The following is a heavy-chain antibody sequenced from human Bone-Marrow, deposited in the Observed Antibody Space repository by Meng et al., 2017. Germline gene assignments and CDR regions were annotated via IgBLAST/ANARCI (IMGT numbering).Heavy chain of an antibody. CDR1: GYTLTGNY. CDR2: INPNRGGT. Sequence: VQLVQTALGVNMPRPPLNALCNASGYTLTGNYGHWVRRAPGQGLEWMGRINPNRGGTNYAQKFQGRVTMTRDTSISTAYMELSRLRSDDTAVYYCARVPGYSSGWYYFDYWGQGTLVTVSS. V-gene: IGHV1-2*06. D-gene: IGHD6-19*01. CDR3: ARVPGYSSGWYYFDY. J-gene: IGHJ4*02.